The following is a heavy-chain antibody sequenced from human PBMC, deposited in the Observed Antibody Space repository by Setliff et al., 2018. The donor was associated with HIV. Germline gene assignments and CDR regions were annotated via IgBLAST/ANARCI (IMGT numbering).Heavy chain of an antibody. J-gene: IGHJ1*01. Sequence: SETLSLTCTVSGGSISISGYYWGWIRQPPGTGLEWIGSIYYSGSTFYNPSLRSRVTISVDTSKNQFSLKLSSVTAADTAVYYCARASYCSGGSCYQRYFQYWGQGTLVTVSS. D-gene: IGHD2-15*01. CDR3: ARASYCSGGSCYQRYFQY. CDR2: IYYSGST. CDR1: GGSISISGYY. V-gene: IGHV4-39*01.